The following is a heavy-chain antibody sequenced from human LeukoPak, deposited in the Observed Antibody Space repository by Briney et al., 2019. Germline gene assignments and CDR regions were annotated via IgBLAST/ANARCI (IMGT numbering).Heavy chain of an antibody. CDR1: GYTFTGYY. Sequence: GDSVKVSCKASGYTFTGYYMHWVRQAPGQGLELMGWINPNSGGTNYAQKFQGRVTMTRDTSISTAYMELSRLRSDDTAVYYCARGDCSSTSCYIINWFDPWGQGTLVTVSS. J-gene: IGHJ5*02. CDR2: INPNSGGT. V-gene: IGHV1-2*02. CDR3: ARGDCSSTSCYIINWFDP. D-gene: IGHD2-2*01.